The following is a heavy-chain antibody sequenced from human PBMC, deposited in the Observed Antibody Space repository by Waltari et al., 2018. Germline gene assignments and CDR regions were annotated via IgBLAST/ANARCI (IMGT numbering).Heavy chain of an antibody. V-gene: IGHV3-7*01. CDR3: ARDLVTFGGADY. CDR1: GFPFSSYW. J-gene: IGHJ4*02. D-gene: IGHD3-16*01. Sequence: EVQLVESGGGLVQPGGSLRLSCAASGFPFSSYWMSWVRQAPGKGLERVANIKQDGSEKDYVDAVRGRFTRSRDNAKNSLYLKMNSLRAEDTAVYYCARDLVTFGGADYWGQGTLVTVSS. CDR2: IKQDGSEK.